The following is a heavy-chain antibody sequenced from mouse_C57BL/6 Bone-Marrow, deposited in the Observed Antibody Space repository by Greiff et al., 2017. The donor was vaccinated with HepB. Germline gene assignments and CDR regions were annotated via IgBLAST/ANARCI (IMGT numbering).Heavy chain of an antibody. V-gene: IGHV1-64*01. CDR1: GYTFTSYW. CDR3: ARSTRDRFAY. CDR2: IHPNSGST. D-gene: IGHD2-1*01. Sequence: QVQLQQPGAELVKPGASVKLSCKASGYTFTSYWMHWVKQRPGQGLEWIGMIHPNSGSTNYNEKFKSKATLTVDKSSSTAYMKLSSLTSEDSAVYYCARSTRDRFAYWGQGTLVTVSA. J-gene: IGHJ3*01.